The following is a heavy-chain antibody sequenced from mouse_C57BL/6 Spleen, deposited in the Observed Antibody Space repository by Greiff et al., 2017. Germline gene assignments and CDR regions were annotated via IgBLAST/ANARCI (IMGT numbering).Heavy chain of an antibody. CDR1: GFTFSDYG. CDR3: ARPGGTDWDFYV. CDR2: LSSGSSTI. J-gene: IGHJ1*03. V-gene: IGHV5-17*01. Sequence: EVQRVESGGGLVKPGGSLKLSCAASGFTFSDYGLHWVRQAQEKGLEWVAYLSSGSSTIYYADTVKGRFTISRDNAKNTLFLQMTSLRSEDTAMYFCARPGGTDWDFYVWGTGTTVTVSS. D-gene: IGHD4-1*01.